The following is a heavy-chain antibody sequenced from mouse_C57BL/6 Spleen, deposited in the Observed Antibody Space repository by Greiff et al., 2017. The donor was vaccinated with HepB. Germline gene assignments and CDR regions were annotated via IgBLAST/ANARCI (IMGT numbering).Heavy chain of an antibody. Sequence: QVQLQQPGAELVRPGSSVKLSCKASGYTFTSYWMHWVKQRPIQGLEWIGNIDPSDSETHYNQKFKDKATLTVDKSSSTAYRQLSSLTAEDSAVYYCARRGATVESFDYWGQGTTLTVSS. CDR1: GYTFTSYW. CDR2: IDPSDSET. J-gene: IGHJ2*01. D-gene: IGHD1-1*01. CDR3: ARRGATVESFDY. V-gene: IGHV1-52*01.